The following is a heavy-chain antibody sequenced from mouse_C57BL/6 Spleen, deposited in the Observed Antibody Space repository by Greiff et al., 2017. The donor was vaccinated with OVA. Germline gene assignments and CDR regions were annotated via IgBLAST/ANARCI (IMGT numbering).Heavy chain of an antibody. Sequence: QVQLQQPGAELVMPGASVKLSCKASGYTFTSYWMHWVQQRPGQGLEWIGEIDPSDSYPNYNQKFKGKSTLTVDKSSSTAYMQLSSLASEDSAVYYCARGGEFAYWGQGTLVTVSA. V-gene: IGHV1-69*01. CDR1: GYTFTSYW. J-gene: IGHJ3*01. CDR2: IDPSDSYP. D-gene: IGHD2-13*01. CDR3: ARGGEFAY.